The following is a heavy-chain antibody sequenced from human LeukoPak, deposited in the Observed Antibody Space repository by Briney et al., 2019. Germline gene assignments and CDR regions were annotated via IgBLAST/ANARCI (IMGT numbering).Heavy chain of an antibody. J-gene: IGHJ3*02. CDR3: ASGQRGHGSWYDAFDI. V-gene: IGHV1-8*01. Sequence: ASVKVSCKASGYTFTSYDINWVRQATGQGLEWMGWMNPNSGNTGYAQKFQGRVTMTRNTSISTAYMELSSLRSEDTAVYYCASGQRGHGSWYDAFDIWGQGTMVTVSS. CDR2: MNPNSGNT. D-gene: IGHD6-13*01. CDR1: GYTFTSYD.